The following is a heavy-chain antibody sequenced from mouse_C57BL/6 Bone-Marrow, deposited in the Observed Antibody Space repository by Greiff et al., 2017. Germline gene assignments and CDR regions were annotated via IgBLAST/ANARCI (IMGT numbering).Heavy chain of an antibody. CDR3: ARHEGDSSGYWFAY. V-gene: IGHV5-2*01. CDR1: EYEFPTHD. Sequence: EVMLVESGGGLVQPGESLKLSCESNEYEFPTHDMSWVRKTPEKRLELVAAINSDGGSTYYPDTMERRFIISRDTTKKTLYLQMSSLRSEDTALYYCARHEGDSSGYWFAYWGQGTLVTVSA. J-gene: IGHJ3*01. CDR2: INSDGGST. D-gene: IGHD3-2*02.